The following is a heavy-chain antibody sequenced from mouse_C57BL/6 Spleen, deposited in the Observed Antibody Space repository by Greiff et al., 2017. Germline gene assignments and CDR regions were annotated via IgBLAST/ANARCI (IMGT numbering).Heavy chain of an antibody. J-gene: IGHJ2*01. CDR3: ARDYYYGSPYYFDS. Sequence: QVQLQQSGAELVRPGTSVKVSCKASGYAFTNYLIEWVKQRPGQGLEWIGVINPGSGGTNYNEKFKGKETLTADKSSSTAYMQRSSLTSEDSAVYFCARDYYYGSPYYFDSWGQGTTLTVSS. CDR1: GYAFTNYL. V-gene: IGHV1-54*01. CDR2: INPGSGGT. D-gene: IGHD1-1*01.